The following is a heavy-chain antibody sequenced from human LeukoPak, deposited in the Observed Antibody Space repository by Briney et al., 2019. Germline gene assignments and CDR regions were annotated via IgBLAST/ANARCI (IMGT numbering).Heavy chain of an antibody. J-gene: IGHJ4*02. CDR3: ARDRSYYDSSGYDY. CDR2: IKQDGSEK. Sequence: GGSLRLSCAASGFTFSSYWMSWVRQAPGKGLEWVANIKQDGSEKYYVDSVKGRFTISRDNAKNSLYLQMNSLRAEDTAVYYRARDRSYYDSSGYDYWGQGTLVTVSS. CDR1: GFTFSSYW. V-gene: IGHV3-7*01. D-gene: IGHD3-22*01.